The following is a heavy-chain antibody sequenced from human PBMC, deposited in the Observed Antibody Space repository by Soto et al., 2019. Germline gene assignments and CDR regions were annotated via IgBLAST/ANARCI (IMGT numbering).Heavy chain of an antibody. CDR1: GYTFTSYG. CDR2: ISAYNGNT. J-gene: IGHJ6*02. CDR3: ARDWIVVVVAATQRGGMAV. Sequence: ASVKGSCKASGYTFTSYGISWVRQAPGQGLEWMGWISAYNGNTNYAQKLQGRVTMTTDTSTSTAYMELRSLRSDDTAVYYCARDWIVVVVAATQRGGMAVWGQGTTVLVSS. D-gene: IGHD2-15*01. V-gene: IGHV1-18*04.